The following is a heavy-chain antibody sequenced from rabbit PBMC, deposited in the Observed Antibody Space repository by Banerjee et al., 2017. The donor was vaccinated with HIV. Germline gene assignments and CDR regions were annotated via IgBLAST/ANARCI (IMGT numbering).Heavy chain of an antibody. D-gene: IGHD7-1*01. V-gene: IGHV1S45*01. CDR1: GFTLSSSYW. CDR3: ARGGGGYAGYGSLAL. Sequence: QEQLEESGGDLVKPEGSLTLTCTASGFTLSSSYWICWVRQAPGKGLEWIGCMNTGSGGSTYYASWAKSRSTISKTSSTTVTLQMTSLTAADPATYFCARGGGGYAGYGSLALWGQGTLVTVS. CDR2: MNTGSGGST. J-gene: IGHJ4*01.